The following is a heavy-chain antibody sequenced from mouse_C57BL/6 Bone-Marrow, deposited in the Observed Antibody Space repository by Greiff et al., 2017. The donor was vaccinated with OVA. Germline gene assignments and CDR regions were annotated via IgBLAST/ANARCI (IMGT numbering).Heavy chain of an antibody. J-gene: IGHJ1*03. D-gene: IGHD1-1*01. CDR3: AREDCGSSYWYFDV. CDR1: GYTFTDYY. CDR2: INPNNGGT. Sequence: EVQLQQSGPELVKPGASVKISCKASGYTFTDYYMNWVKQSHGKSLEWIGDINPNNGGTSYNQKFKGKATLTVDKSSSTAYMELRSLTSEDSAVYYCAREDCGSSYWYFDVWGTGTTVTVSS. V-gene: IGHV1-26*01.